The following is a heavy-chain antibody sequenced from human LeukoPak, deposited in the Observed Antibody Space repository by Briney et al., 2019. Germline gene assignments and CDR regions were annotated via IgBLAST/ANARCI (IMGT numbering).Heavy chain of an antibody. V-gene: IGHV3-23*01. CDR3: AKDTGTMVRGVIGYFDY. CDR2: ISGSGGST. Sequence: ETLSLTCTVSGDSINSLDLWSWVRQAPGKGLEWVSAISGSGGSTYYADSVKGRFTISRDNSKNTLYLQMNSLRAEDTAVYYCAKDTGTMVRGVIGYFDYWGQGTLVTVSS. D-gene: IGHD3-10*01. CDR1: GDSINSLD. J-gene: IGHJ4*02.